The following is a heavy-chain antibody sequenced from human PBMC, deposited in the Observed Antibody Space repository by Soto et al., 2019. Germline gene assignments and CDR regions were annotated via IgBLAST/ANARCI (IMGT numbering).Heavy chain of an antibody. J-gene: IGHJ6*02. V-gene: IGHV4-61*08. D-gene: IGHD6-13*01. CDR1: GGSISSGGYS. CDR2: IYYSGST. CDR3: ARCSSSWTGGYYYYYGMDV. Sequence: SETLSLTGAVSGGSISSGGYSWSWIRQPPGKGLEWIGYIYYSGSTNYNPSLKSRVTISVDTSKNQFSLKLSSVTAADTAVYYCARCSSSWTGGYYYYYGMDVWGQGTTVTVSS.